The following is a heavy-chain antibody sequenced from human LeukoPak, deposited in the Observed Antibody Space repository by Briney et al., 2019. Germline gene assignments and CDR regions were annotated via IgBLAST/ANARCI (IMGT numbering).Heavy chain of an antibody. Sequence: PGGSLRLSCAASGFTFSSYAMSWVRQAPGKGLEWVSAISGSGGSTYYADSVKGRFTISRDNSKNTLYLQMNSLRAEDTAVYYCACRSAPLVGSSWYGGSDYYYYYMDVWGKGTTVTVSS. D-gene: IGHD6-13*01. CDR3: ACRSAPLVGSSWYGGSDYYYYYMDV. J-gene: IGHJ6*03. CDR1: GFTFSSYA. CDR2: ISGSGGST. V-gene: IGHV3-23*01.